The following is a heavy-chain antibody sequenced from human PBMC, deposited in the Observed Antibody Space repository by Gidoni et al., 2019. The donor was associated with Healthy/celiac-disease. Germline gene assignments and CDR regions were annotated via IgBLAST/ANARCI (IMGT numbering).Heavy chain of an antibody. CDR3: ARSEWFRELFWPGAGHFQH. CDR1: GFTFSSYW. V-gene: IGHV3-7*01. D-gene: IGHD3-10*01. Sequence: EVQLVESGGGLVQPGGSLRLYCAASGFTFSSYWMSWVRQAPGKGLEWVANIKQDGSEKYYVDSVKGRFTISRDNAKNSLYLQMNSLRAEDTAVYYCARSEWFRELFWPGAGHFQHWGQGTLVTVSS. CDR2: IKQDGSEK. J-gene: IGHJ1*01.